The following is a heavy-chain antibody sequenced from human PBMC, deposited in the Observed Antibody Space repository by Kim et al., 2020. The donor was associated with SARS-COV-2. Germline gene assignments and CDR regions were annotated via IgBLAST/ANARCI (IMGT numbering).Heavy chain of an antibody. CDR3: ARGGGVAVADDY. Sequence: NPSLKGRVTISVGTSKNQFSRKLSSVTAADTAVYYCARGGGVAVADDYWGQGTLVTVSS. J-gene: IGHJ4*02. D-gene: IGHD6-19*01. V-gene: IGHV4-34*01.